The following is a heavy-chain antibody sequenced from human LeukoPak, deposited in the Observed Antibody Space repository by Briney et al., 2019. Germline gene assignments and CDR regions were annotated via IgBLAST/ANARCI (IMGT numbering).Heavy chain of an antibody. J-gene: IGHJ4*02. D-gene: IGHD5-24*01. CDR3: ARDLGDGYNWAY. CDR1: GGSLSSYY. Sequence: SETLSLPCTVSGGSLSSYYWRWIRQPPGKGLEWIGYIYYSGSTKYNPSLKSRVTILVDTSKNQFSLKLSSVTAADTAVYYCARDLGDGYNWAYWGQGTLVTVSS. V-gene: IGHV4-59*01. CDR2: IYYSGST.